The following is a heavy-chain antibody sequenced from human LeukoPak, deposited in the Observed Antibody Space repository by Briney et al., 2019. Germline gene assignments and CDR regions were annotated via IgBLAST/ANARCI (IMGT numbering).Heavy chain of an antibody. V-gene: IGHV4-39*07. Sequence: SETLSLTCTVSGASISSTFYFWGWIRQPIGKGLEWIGSLYYSGSTYYNPSLKSRVTISVDTSKNQFSLKLSSVTAADTAVYYCAREGGYSRSYQPFDYWGQGTLVTVSS. CDR1: GASISSTFYF. CDR3: AREGGYSRSYQPFDY. D-gene: IGHD1-26*01. CDR2: LYYSGST. J-gene: IGHJ4*02.